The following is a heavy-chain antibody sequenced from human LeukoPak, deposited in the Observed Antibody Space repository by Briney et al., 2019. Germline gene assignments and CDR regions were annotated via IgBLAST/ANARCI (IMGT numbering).Heavy chain of an antibody. CDR2: IYISGTT. D-gene: IGHD5-12*01. CDR1: GDSISSSY. J-gene: IGHJ4*02. Sequence: SETLSLTCTVSGDSISSSYWSWIRQPAGKGMEYIGRIYISGTTNYIPSLKSPVTMSLDTSKNQFSLKLTSVTAADTAVYYCARERDEVAAIRFDYWGRGTLVTVSS. CDR3: ARERDEVAAIRFDY. V-gene: IGHV4-4*07.